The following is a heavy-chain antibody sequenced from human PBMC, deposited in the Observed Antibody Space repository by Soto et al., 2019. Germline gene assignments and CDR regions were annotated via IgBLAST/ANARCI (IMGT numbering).Heavy chain of an antibody. J-gene: IGHJ6*02. Sequence: PSETLSLTCAVSGGSISSSNWWSWVRQPPGKGLEWIWEFYHSGSTNYNPSLKSRVTISVDKSKNQFSLKLSSVTAADTAVYYCARDGGNYGSGRELYYYYGMDVWGQGTTVTVSS. CDR2: FYHSGST. CDR1: GGSISSSNW. D-gene: IGHD3-10*01. V-gene: IGHV4-4*02. CDR3: ARDGGNYGSGRELYYYYGMDV.